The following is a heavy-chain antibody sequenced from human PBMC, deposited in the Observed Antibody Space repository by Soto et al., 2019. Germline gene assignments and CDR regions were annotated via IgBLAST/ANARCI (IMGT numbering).Heavy chain of an antibody. D-gene: IGHD6-13*01. CDR3: ARAGVAAAGNTLGWFDP. V-gene: IGHV1-2*04. J-gene: IGHJ5*02. CDR2: INPNSGGT. Sequence: ASVKVSCKASGYTFTVYYMHWVRQAPGQGLEWMGWINPNSGGTNYAQKFQGWVTMTRDTSISTAYMELSRLRSDDTAVYYCARAGVAAAGNTLGWFDPWGQGTLVTVSS. CDR1: GYTFTVYY.